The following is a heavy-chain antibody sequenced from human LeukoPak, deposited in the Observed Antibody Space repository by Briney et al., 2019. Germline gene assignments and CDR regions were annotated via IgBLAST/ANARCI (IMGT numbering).Heavy chain of an antibody. CDR2: LYSGDTT. V-gene: IGHV3-53*01. Sequence: GGSLRLSCAASGFSVSTTYMNWVRQAPGKGLEWVSMLYSGDTTYYAESVKGRFTISKDNSKNTLYLQMNSLRVEDTAVYYCARDSRDDYNSYYGLDVWGQGTTVTVSS. J-gene: IGHJ6*02. CDR1: GFSVSTTY. CDR3: ARDSRDDYNSYYGLDV. D-gene: IGHD5-24*01.